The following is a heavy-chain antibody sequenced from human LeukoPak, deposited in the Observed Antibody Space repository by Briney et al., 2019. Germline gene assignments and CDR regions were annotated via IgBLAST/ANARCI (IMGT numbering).Heavy chain of an antibody. J-gene: IGHJ4*02. Sequence: GSLRLSCPASGFTFVVYAMHWVRQAPGKGLEWVSLLSGDGGSTYYADSVKGRFTISRDNSKNSLYLQMNSLRTEDTALYYCAKGRGDGYNYHVDYWGQGTLVTVSS. CDR1: GFTFVVYA. CDR3: AKGRGDGYNYHVDY. CDR2: LSGDGGST. V-gene: IGHV3-43*02. D-gene: IGHD5-24*01.